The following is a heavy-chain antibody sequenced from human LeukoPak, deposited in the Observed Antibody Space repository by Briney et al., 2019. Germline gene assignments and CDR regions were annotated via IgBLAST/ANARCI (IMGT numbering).Heavy chain of an antibody. J-gene: IGHJ4*02. Sequence: PGGSLRLSCAASGFTFSSYAMHWVRQAPGKGLEWVAVISYDGSNKYYADSVKGRFTISRDNSKNTLYLQMNSLRAEDTAVYYCARRVTPNSFDYWGQGTLVTVSS. CDR3: ARRVTPNSFDY. CDR2: ISYDGSNK. D-gene: IGHD2-21*02. CDR1: GFTFSSYA. V-gene: IGHV3-30-3*01.